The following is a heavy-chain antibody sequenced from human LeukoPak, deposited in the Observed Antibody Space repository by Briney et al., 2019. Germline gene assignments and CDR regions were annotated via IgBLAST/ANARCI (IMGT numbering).Heavy chain of an antibody. CDR2: ISSSSDYI. CDR1: GFTFSSYS. Sequence: PGGSLRLSCAASGFTFSSYSMNWVRQAPGKGLEWVSSISSSSDYIYYADSVKGRLTISRDNAKNSLYLQMNSLRAEDTAVYYCARRNPYGSGSYDYWGQGTLVTVSS. CDR3: ARRNPYGSGSYDY. V-gene: IGHV3-21*01. J-gene: IGHJ4*02. D-gene: IGHD3-10*01.